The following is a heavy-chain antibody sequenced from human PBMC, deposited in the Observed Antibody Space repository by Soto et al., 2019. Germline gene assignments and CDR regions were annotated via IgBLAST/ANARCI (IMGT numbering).Heavy chain of an antibody. V-gene: IGHV3-23*01. CDR2: ISGSGGST. Sequence: GGSLRLSCAASGFTFSSYAMSWVRQAPGKGLEWVSAISGSGGSTYYADSVKGRFTISRDNSKNTLYLQMNSLRAEDTAVYYCAKLRYFDWLPRTIIDYWGQGTLVTVSS. CDR3: AKLRYFDWLPRTIIDY. J-gene: IGHJ4*02. D-gene: IGHD3-9*01. CDR1: GFTFSSYA.